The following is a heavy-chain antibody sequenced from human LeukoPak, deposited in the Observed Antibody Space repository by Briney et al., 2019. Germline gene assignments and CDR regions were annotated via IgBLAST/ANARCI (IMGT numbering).Heavy chain of an antibody. D-gene: IGHD4-11*01. Sequence: PGGSLRLSCAASGFTFSDFAMHWVRQAPGKGLEWVALIRYDGSSKSYADFVKGRFTVSRDNSRSTLYLQMSSLRTEDTAVYYCARDPGYYSNPFFDYWGRGNLVTVSS. J-gene: IGHJ4*02. V-gene: IGHV3-30*02. CDR2: IRYDGSSK. CDR1: GFTFSDFA. CDR3: ARDPGYYSNPFFDY.